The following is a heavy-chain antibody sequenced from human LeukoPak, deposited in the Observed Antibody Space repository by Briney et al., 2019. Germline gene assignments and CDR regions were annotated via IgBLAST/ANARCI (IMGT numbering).Heavy chain of an antibody. CDR1: GFTFSSYS. J-gene: IGHJ4*02. CDR3: ARDLPTGEFDY. D-gene: IGHD7-27*01. Sequence: PGGSLRLSCAAPGFTFSSYSMNWVRQAPGKGLEWVSSISSSSSYIYYADSVKGRFTISRDNAKNSLFLQMNSLRAEDTAVYYCARDLPTGEFDYWGQGTLVTVSS. V-gene: IGHV3-21*01. CDR2: ISSSSSYI.